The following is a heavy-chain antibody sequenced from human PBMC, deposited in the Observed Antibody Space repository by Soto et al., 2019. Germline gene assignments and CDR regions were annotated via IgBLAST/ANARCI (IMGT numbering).Heavy chain of an antibody. V-gene: IGHV4-38-2*01. CDR3: PRLEHSGFPESRP. CDR1: GYSINSGYF. J-gene: IGHJ1*01. CDR2: ISYHGST. D-gene: IGHD5-12*01. Sequence: PSETLSLTCDVSGYSINSGYFWGWVRQPPGKGLEWIGSISYHGSTHYNPSLESRVTILRDTPKNQFSLSLSFVTAADTAVYYCPRLEHSGFPESRPWGQGTLVTV.